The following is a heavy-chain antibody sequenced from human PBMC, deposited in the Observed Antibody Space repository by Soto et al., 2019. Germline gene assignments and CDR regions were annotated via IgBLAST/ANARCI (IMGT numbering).Heavy chain of an antibody. CDR2: MYHSGNT. D-gene: IGHD3-22*01. J-gene: IGHJ4*02. V-gene: IGHV4-38-2*02. CDR1: GYSISSGYY. Sequence: PSETLSLTYTVAGYSISSGYYWGWIRQPPGKGLQWIGNMYHSGNTYYNPSLKSRVTISVDTSKNQFSLKVRSVTAADEAVYYCARVSYFDSGGFFYYFDYWGQGAQVTVSS. CDR3: ARVSYFDSGGFFYYFDY.